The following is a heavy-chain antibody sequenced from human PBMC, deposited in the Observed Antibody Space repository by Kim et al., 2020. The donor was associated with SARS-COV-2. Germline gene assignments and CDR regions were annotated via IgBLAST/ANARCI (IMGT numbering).Heavy chain of an antibody. CDR1: GFTFGDYA. CDR2: LTWNSGRI. V-gene: IGHV3-9*01. Sequence: GGSLRLSCAASGFTFGDYAMHWVRRPPGKGLEWVSGLTWNSGRIAYADSVKGRFTISRDNAKNSVYLQMNSLRAEDTALYDCTKDIGYYYMDVWGKGTTV. J-gene: IGHJ6*03. CDR3: TKDIGYYYMDV.